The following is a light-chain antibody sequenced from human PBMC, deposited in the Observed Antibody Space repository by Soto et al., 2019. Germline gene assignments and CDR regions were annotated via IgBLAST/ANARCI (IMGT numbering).Light chain of an antibody. CDR1: SSDVGAYNY. J-gene: IGLJ3*02. Sequence: QSALTQPRSVSGSPGQSVTISCTGSSSDVGAYNYVSWYQHHPGKAPKFMIFDVSERPSGVPDRFSGSKSGNTASLTISGLQAEDEGDYYCCSYAGTYSWVFGGGTKLTVL. V-gene: IGLV2-11*01. CDR3: CSYAGTYSWV. CDR2: DVS.